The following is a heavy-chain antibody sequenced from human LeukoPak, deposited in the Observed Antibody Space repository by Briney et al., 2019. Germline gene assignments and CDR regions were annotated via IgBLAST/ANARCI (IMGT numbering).Heavy chain of an antibody. V-gene: IGHV3-33*01. CDR2: IWYDGSNK. CDR3: ARDHPNTGGPEYYYYGMDV. D-gene: IGHD3-16*01. CDR1: GFTFSSYG. Sequence: GGSLRLSCAASGFTFSSYGMHWVRQAPGKGLEWVAVIWYDGSNKYYADSVKGRFTISRDNSKNTLYLQMNSLRAEDTAVYYCARDHPNTGGPEYYYYGMDVWGQGTTVTVSS. J-gene: IGHJ6*02.